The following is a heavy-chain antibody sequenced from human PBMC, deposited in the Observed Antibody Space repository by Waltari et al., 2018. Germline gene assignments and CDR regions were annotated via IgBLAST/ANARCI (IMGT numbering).Heavy chain of an antibody. J-gene: IGHJ6*03. Sequence: QVQLQESGPGLVKPSETLSLTCTVSGGSISSSYWSWIRQPPGKGLEWIGYIHTSGSTNCIPAPKTRVTISVDTYKNHCSLKLSSVTAADTAVYYCAGVRIVAAAGGYYYYYMDVWGKGTTVTVSS. CDR3: AGVRIVAAAGGYYYYYMDV. D-gene: IGHD6-13*01. V-gene: IGHV4-4*09. CDR2: IHTSGST. CDR1: GGSISSSY.